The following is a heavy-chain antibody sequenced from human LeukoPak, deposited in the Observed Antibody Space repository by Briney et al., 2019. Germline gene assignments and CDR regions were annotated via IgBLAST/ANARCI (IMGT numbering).Heavy chain of an antibody. V-gene: IGHV4-39*07. J-gene: IGHJ4*02. D-gene: IGHD4-17*01. Sequence: SETLSLTCTVSGGSISSSSYFWGWIRQPPGKGLEWIGTFYYSGSTNYNPSLKSRVTISLDTSKNQISLKLSSVTAADTAVYYCARGPVTHEDFFDYWGQGTLVTVSS. CDR3: ARGPVTHEDFFDY. CDR2: FYYSGST. CDR1: GGSISSSSYF.